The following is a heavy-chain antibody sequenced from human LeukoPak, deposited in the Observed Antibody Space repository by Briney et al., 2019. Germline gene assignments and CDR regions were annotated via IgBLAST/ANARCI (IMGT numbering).Heavy chain of an antibody. CDR3: ARWRGDAFDI. J-gene: IGHJ3*02. Sequence: PSETLSLTCTVSGGSISSGGYYWSWIRQRPGKGLEWIGYIYYSGSTYYNPSLKSRVTISVDTSKNQFSLKLSSVTAADTAVYYCARWRGDAFDIWGQGTMVTVSS. D-gene: IGHD3-10*01. CDR1: GGSISSGGYY. V-gene: IGHV4-31*03. CDR2: IYYSGST.